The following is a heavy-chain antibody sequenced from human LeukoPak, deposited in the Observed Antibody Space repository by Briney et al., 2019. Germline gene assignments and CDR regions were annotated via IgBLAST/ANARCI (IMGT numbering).Heavy chain of an antibody. V-gene: IGHV6-1*01. CDR1: GDSVSSNSAT. CDR3: ARGSSSNSWYFDY. Sequence: QTLSLTCAISGDSVSSNSATWTWIRQSPSRGLEWLGRTYYRSKWYNDYAVSVKSRITINPDTSRNQFSLQLNSVTPEDTAVYYCARGSSSNSWYFDYWGQGTLVTVSS. CDR2: TYYRSKWYN. J-gene: IGHJ4*02. D-gene: IGHD6-13*01.